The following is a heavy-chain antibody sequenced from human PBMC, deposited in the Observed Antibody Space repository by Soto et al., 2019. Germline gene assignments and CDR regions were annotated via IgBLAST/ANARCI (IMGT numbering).Heavy chain of an antibody. CDR2: IIPIFGTA. CDR3: ARSIPPGYSRHYYYYMDV. CDR1: GGTFSSYA. V-gene: IGHV1-69*13. D-gene: IGHD2-2*02. J-gene: IGHJ6*03. Sequence: ASVKVSCKASGGTFSSYAISWVRQAPGQGLEWMGGIIPIFGTANYAQKFQGRVTITADESTSTAYMELSSLRSEDTAVYYCARSIPPGYSRHYYYYMDVWGKGTTVTVSS.